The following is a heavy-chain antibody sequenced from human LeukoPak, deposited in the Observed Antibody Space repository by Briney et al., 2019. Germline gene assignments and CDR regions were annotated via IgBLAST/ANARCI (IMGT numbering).Heavy chain of an antibody. CDR2: IYHSGST. CDR3: ARGDHEYSSSWVEYYYYYYMDV. J-gene: IGHJ6*03. Sequence: SETLSLTCTVSGGSISSGGYYWSWIRQPPGKGLEWIGYIYHSGSTYYNPSLKSRVTISVDRSKNQFSLKLSSVTAADTAVYYCARGDHEYSSSWVEYYYYYYMDVWGKGTTVTVSS. CDR1: GGSISSGGYY. D-gene: IGHD6-6*01. V-gene: IGHV4-30-2*01.